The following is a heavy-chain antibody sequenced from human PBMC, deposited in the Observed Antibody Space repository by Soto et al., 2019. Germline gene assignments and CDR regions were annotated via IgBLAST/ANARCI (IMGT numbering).Heavy chain of an antibody. V-gene: IGHV3-7*01. Sequence: EVQLVESGGGLVQPGGSLRLSCEASGFMFSAYWMSWVRQDPRKGLEWVATISGGASDKFYVDSVKGRFTISRDDAKNSLYLQMNSLRDEDTAVYYCVATVGTPGGLDVWGQGTTVTVSS. CDR3: VATVGTPGGLDV. D-gene: IGHD4-17*01. CDR2: ISGGASDK. J-gene: IGHJ6*02. CDR1: GFMFSAYW.